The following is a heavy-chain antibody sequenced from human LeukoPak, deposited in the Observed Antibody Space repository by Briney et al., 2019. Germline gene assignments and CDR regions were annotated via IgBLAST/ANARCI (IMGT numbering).Heavy chain of an antibody. D-gene: IGHD3-10*01. J-gene: IGHJ4*02. CDR3: ATRVELLWFGELFSSFDY. Sequence: GGSLRLSCAASGFTFSSHAMSWVRQAPGKGLEWVSGISGSGNSTYYADSVKGRFTISRDNSKNTLYLQMNSLRAEDTAVYYCATRVELLWFGELFSSFDYWGQGTLVTVSS. CDR1: GFTFSSHA. V-gene: IGHV3-23*01. CDR2: ISGSGNST.